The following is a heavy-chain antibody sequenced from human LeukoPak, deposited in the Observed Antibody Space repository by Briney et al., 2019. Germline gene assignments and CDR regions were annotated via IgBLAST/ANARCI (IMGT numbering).Heavy chain of an antibody. J-gene: IGHJ6*03. V-gene: IGHV3-11*04. D-gene: IGHD1-26*01. Sequence: PGGSLRLSCAASGFTFTDYSMNWIRQAPGKGLVWVSYIDSGATTIYYADCVKGRFAISRDNAKNSLFLQMNSLRAEDTAVYYCARVRIVGATRPYYSYMDVWAKGTTVTVSS. CDR3: ARVRIVGATRPYYSYMDV. CDR1: GFTFTDYS. CDR2: IDSGATTI.